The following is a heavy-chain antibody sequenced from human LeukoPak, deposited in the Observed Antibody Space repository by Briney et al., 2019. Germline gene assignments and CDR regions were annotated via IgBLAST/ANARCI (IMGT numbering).Heavy chain of an antibody. J-gene: IGHJ4*02. V-gene: IGHV3-23*01. Sequence: GGSLRLSCAASGFTFSSYGMSWVRQAPGKGLEWVSGLSGSGGSTYYADSVKGRFTISRDNSKNTLYLQMNSLRAEDTAVYYCAKRPRSGGYYVWYGEDYFDYWGQGTLVTVSS. CDR3: AKRPRSGGYYVWYGEDYFDY. D-gene: IGHD3-3*01. CDR2: LSGSGGST. CDR1: GFTFSSYG.